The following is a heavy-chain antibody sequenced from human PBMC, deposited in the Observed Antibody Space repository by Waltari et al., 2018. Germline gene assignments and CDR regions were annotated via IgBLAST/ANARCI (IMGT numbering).Heavy chain of an antibody. CDR3: AREGDDAFDI. D-gene: IGHD3-16*01. Sequence: QVQLQESGPGLVKPSETLSLTCTVSGGSISSYYWSWIRQPPGKGLEWIGYIYYSGSTDYNPSLKSRVTIAVDTSKNQFSLKRSSVTAADTAVYYCAREGDDAFDIWGQGTMVTVSS. J-gene: IGHJ3*02. CDR2: IYYSGST. CDR1: GGSISSYY. V-gene: IGHV4-59*01.